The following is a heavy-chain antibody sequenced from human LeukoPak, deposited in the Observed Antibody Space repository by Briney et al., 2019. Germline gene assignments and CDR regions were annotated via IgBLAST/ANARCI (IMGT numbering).Heavy chain of an antibody. CDR1: GFSFSSDW. CDR2: INMDGITT. CDR3: TRVQAGRSGLMDV. Sequence: GGSRRLSGGASGFSFSSDWMHWVGQAPGKGLVWFSRINMDGITTNYADSVKGRFTTSRDNARNTLYLPMNSLTAEDTALYYCTRVQAGRSGLMDVWGRGTTVTVSS. J-gene: IGHJ6*02. V-gene: IGHV3-74*01. D-gene: IGHD2-8*02.